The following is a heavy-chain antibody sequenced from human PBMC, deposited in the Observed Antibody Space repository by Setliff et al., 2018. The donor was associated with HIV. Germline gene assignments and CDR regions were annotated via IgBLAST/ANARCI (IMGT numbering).Heavy chain of an antibody. D-gene: IGHD6-13*01. CDR3: AKDPVRAHGGSGWYYFDS. CDR2: FIGSADTM. J-gene: IGHJ4*02. Sequence: GSLRLSCVVSGFTLNTYAMSWVRQAPGKGLEWVAGFIGSADTMYYEDSVKGRFAISRDNSKNTLYLQMSNLRVEDTAIYYCAKDPVRAHGGSGWYYFDSWGQGTLVTVSS. V-gene: IGHV3-23*01. CDR1: GFTLNTYA.